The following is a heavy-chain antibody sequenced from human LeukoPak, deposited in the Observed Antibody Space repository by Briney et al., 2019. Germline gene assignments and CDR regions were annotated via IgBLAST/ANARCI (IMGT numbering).Heavy chain of an antibody. CDR1: GYTFTGYY. CDR3: ARGRHYYDSSGYIQPFS. D-gene: IGHD3-22*01. V-gene: IGHV1-2*02. Sequence: ASVKVSCKASGYTFTGYYMHWVRQAPGQGLEWMGWINPNSGGTDYAQKFQGRVTMTRVTSISTAYMELSRLRSDDTAVYYCARGRHYYDSSGYIQPFSWGQGTLVTVSS. CDR2: INPNSGGT. J-gene: IGHJ4*02.